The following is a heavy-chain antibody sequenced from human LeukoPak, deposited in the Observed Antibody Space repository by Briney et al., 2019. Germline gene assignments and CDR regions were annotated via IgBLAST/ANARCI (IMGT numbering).Heavy chain of an antibody. Sequence: PGGSLRLSCAASGFMFSSYWMNWVRQAPGKGLEWVANIKEDGSAKYYVDSVKGRFTISRDNAKNSLYLQVNSLRAEDTAVYYCVMDMDVWGQGTTVTVSS. CDR2: IKEDGSAK. CDR3: VMDMDV. J-gene: IGHJ6*02. CDR1: GFMFSSYW. V-gene: IGHV3-7*05.